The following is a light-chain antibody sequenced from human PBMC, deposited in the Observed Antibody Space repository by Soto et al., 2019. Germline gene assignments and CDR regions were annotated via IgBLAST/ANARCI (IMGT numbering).Light chain of an antibody. J-gene: IGKJ1*01. V-gene: IGKV4-1*01. CDR1: QGFLYSSNNKNY. CDR3: QQYLHTPRT. CDR2: WAS. Sequence: DAVMIQSPDSLAASLGERATINCKSSQGFLYSSNNKNYLAWYQQKPGQPPKLLIYWASTRESGVPDRFSGSGSGTDFTLTISSLQAEDVAVYYCQQYLHTPRTFGQGTKVDI.